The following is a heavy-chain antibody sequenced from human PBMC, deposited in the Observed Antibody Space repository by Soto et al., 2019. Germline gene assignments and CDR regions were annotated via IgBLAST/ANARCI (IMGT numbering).Heavy chain of an antibody. D-gene: IGHD6-19*01. V-gene: IGHV3-23*01. CDR1: GFTFSSYA. J-gene: IGHJ2*01. CDR3: AKRARMAVAGTPLYWYFDL. Sequence: EVQLLESGGGLVQPGGSLRLSCAASGFTFSSYAMSWVRQAPGKGLEWVSAISGSGGSTYYADSVKGRFTISRDNSKNTLYLQMNSLRAEDTAVYYCAKRARMAVAGTPLYWYFDLWGRGTLVTVSS. CDR2: ISGSGGST.